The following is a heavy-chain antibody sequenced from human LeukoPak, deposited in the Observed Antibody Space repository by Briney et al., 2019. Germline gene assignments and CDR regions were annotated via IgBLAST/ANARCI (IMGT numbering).Heavy chain of an antibody. Sequence: ASVKVSCKASGYTFTSYDISWVRQAPGQGLEWMGWINPNSGGTNYAQKFQGRVTMTRDTSISTAYMELSRLRSDDTAVYYCAREWEYYYDSSGARSARFDYWGQGTLVTVSS. D-gene: IGHD3-22*01. V-gene: IGHV1-2*02. CDR2: INPNSGGT. CDR3: AREWEYYYDSSGARSARFDY. J-gene: IGHJ4*02. CDR1: GYTFTSYD.